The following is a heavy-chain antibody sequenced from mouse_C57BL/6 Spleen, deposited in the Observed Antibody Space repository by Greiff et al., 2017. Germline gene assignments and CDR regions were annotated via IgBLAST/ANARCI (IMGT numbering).Heavy chain of an antibody. CDR2: ISSGGSYT. CDR1: GFTFSSYG. V-gene: IGHV5-6*01. D-gene: IGHD2-4*01. J-gene: IGHJ2*01. CDR3: ARHHYDYGYFDD. Sequence: EVQLVESGGDLVKPGGSLKLSCAASGFTFSSYGMSWVRQTPDKRLEWVATISSGGSYTYYPDSVKGRFTISRDNAKNTLYLQMSSLKSEDTAMYYCARHHYDYGYFDDWGQGTTLTVSS.